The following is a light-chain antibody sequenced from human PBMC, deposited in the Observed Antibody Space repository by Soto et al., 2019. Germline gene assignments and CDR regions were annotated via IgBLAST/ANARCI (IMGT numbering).Light chain of an antibody. V-gene: IGKV3D-20*01. CDR1: QSVSSSH. J-gene: IGKJ4*01. Sequence: IVLTQSPATLSLSPGERATLSCGASQSVSSSHLAWYQQKSGLAPRLLIYDASSRATGIPDRFSGSGSGTDFALTISRLEPEDFGVYYCQQYGSSPLTFGGGTKLEIK. CDR3: QQYGSSPLT. CDR2: DAS.